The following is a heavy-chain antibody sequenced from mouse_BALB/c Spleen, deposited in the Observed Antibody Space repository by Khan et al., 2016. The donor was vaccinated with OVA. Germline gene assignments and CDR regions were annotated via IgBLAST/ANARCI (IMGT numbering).Heavy chain of an antibody. J-gene: IGHJ2*01. Sequence: EVQLQESGGGLVQPGGSRKLSCAASGFTFSSYGMHWVRQAPVQGLEWVAYISRDSNTTYYADTLKGRFTISRDNPTNTLFLRMTSLMSEDTAIYCGATSDFYGYYLDYWGAGTTLTVSS. V-gene: IGHV5-17*02. D-gene: IGHD1-1*01. CDR2: ISRDSNTT. CDR3: ATSDFYGYYLDY. CDR1: GFTFSSYG.